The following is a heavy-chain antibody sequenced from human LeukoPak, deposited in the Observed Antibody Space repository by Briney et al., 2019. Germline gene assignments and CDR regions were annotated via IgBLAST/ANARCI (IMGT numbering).Heavy chain of an antibody. D-gene: IGHD6-19*01. V-gene: IGHV3-23*01. CDR2: ISGSGGST. Sequence: LAGGSLRLSCAASGFTFSSYAMSWVRQAPGKGLEWVSAISGSGGSTYYADSVKGRFTISRDNSKNTLYLQMNSLRAEDTAVYYCAKDGDSGGSGWYVRPCYFDYWGQGTRVTVSS. J-gene: IGHJ4*02. CDR3: AKDGDSGGSGWYVRPCYFDY. CDR1: GFTFSSYA.